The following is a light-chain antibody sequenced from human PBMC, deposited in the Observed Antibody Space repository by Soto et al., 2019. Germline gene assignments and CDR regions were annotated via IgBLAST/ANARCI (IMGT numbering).Light chain of an antibody. CDR1: QSLSSW. V-gene: IGKV1-5*03. J-gene: IGKJ1*01. CDR3: QQYNGFPRT. CDR2: KAS. Sequence: QITESPCTLSASVVDRVTITWRASQSLSSWLAWYQQKPGKAPKLLIYKASSLQSGVPSRFSGTGSGTEFTLTITSLQPDDFATYYCQQYNGFPRTFGQGTKVDIK.